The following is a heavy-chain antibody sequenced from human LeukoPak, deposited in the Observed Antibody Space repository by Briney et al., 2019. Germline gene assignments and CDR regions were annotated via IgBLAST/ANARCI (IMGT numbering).Heavy chain of an antibody. D-gene: IGHD6-13*01. CDR2: IIPIVGTA. V-gene: IGHV1-69*05. J-gene: IGHJ5*02. Sequence: SVKVSCKASGGTFSSYAISWVRQAPGQGLEWMGGIIPIVGTANYAQKFQGRVTITTDESTSTAYMELSSLRSEDTAVYYCAQQLVRGNWFDPWGQGTLVTVSS. CDR1: GGTFSSYA. CDR3: AQQLVRGNWFDP.